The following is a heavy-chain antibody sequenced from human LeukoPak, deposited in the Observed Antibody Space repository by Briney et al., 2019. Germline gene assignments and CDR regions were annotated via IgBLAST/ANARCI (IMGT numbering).Heavy chain of an antibody. D-gene: IGHD2-21*01. CDR3: ARAEEGFLDY. Sequence: GRSLRLSCAASGFTFSSYAMHWVRQAPGKGLEWVAVISYDGSNKYYADSVKGRFTISRDNSKNTLYLQMNSPRAEDTAVYYCARAEEGFLDYWGQGTLVTVSS. J-gene: IGHJ4*02. CDR1: GFTFSSYA. CDR2: ISYDGSNK. V-gene: IGHV3-30*04.